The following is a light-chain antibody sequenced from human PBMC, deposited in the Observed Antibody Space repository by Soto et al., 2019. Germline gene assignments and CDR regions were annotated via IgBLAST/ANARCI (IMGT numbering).Light chain of an antibody. CDR1: QGISNS. CDR3: QKHDSVPWT. CDR2: GAS. V-gene: IGKV1-27*01. J-gene: IGKJ1*01. Sequence: DIQMTQSPSSLPASVGDRVTITCRASQGISNSLAWYQQKSGEIPKLLIYGASTLLSGVPSRFSGSGSGTDFTLTISSLQPEDFATYYCQKHDSVPWTFGQGTKVEIK.